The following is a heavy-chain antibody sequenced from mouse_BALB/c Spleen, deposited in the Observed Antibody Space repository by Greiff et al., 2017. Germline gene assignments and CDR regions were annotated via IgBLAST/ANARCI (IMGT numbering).Heavy chain of an antibody. CDR1: GYSITSGYY. CDR2: ISYDGSN. CDR3: ARELTGTDY. D-gene: IGHD4-1*01. V-gene: IGHV3-6*02. Sequence: EVQLVESGPGLVKPSQSLSLTCSVTGYSITSGYYWNWIRQFPGNKLEWMGYISYDGSNNYNPSLKNRISITRDTSKNQFFLKLNSVTTEDTATYYCARELTGTDYWGQGTTLTVSS. J-gene: IGHJ2*01.